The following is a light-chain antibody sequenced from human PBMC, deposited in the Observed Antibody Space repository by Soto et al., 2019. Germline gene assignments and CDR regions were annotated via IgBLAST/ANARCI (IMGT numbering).Light chain of an antibody. J-gene: IGKJ2*01. V-gene: IGKV3-20*01. Sequence: EIALTQSPGTLSLSPGERATLSCRASQSVSSSYLAWYQQKPGQAPRLLIYGASSRATGIPDRFSGSGSGTDFTLTISRLEPEDFAVYYCQQYGSSPYTFGQGTQLEVK. CDR2: GAS. CDR1: QSVSSSY. CDR3: QQYGSSPYT.